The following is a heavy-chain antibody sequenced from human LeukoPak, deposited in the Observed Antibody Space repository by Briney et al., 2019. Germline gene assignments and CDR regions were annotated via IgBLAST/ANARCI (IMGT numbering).Heavy chain of an antibody. CDR1: GSNFTSYW. V-gene: IGHV5-51*01. J-gene: IGHJ4*02. D-gene: IGHD6-13*01. CDR2: IYPGDSDT. Sequence: GGSLQISGQGSGSNFTSYWIGWGRQLPGKGVEGMGIIYPGDSDTRYSPSFKGQVTISADKAISTAYLQWSSLKASDTAMYYCARRGSSWQIDYWGQGTLVTVSS. CDR3: ARRGSSWQIDY.